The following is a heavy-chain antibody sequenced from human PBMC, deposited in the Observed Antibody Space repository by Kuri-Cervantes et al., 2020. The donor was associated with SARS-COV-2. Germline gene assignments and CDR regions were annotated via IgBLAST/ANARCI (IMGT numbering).Heavy chain of an antibody. D-gene: IGHD6-6*01. CDR2: ISSSGSTI. V-gene: IGHV3-11*04. Sequence: GESLKISCAVSGFTFNDYYMSWIRQAPGKGLEWVSYISSSGSTIYYADSVKGRFTISRGNAKNSLYLQMYSLRAEDTAVYYCAIGDSSSPHDDFDIWGQGTMVTVSS. CDR3: AIGDSSSPHDDFDI. CDR1: GFTFNDYY. J-gene: IGHJ3*02.